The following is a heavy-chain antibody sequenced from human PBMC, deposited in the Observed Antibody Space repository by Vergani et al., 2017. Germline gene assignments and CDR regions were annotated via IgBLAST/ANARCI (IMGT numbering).Heavy chain of an antibody. Sequence: QVQLQESGPGLVKPSETLSLTCTVSGGSISSYYWSWIRQPAGKGLEWIGRIYTSGSTYYNPSLKSRVTMSVDTSKNQFSLKLSSVTAADTAVYYCARDYGVVAATSPRGRWGFDLWGRGTLVTVSS. CDR2: IYTSGST. V-gene: IGHV4-4*07. D-gene: IGHD2-15*01. CDR1: GGSISSYY. J-gene: IGHJ2*01. CDR3: ARDYGVVAATSPRGRWGFDL.